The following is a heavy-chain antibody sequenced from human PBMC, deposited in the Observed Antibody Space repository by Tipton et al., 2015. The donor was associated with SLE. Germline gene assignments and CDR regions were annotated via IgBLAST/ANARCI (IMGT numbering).Heavy chain of an antibody. CDR2: ISGSGGST. V-gene: IGHV3-23*01. D-gene: IGHD6-13*01. Sequence: GSLRLSCAASGFSFSTYAMTWVRQAPGKGLDWVSDISGSGGSTYYADSVKGRFIISRDNSNNMVYLHMNSLRAEDTAVYYCAKGDSSSWYSESFPIEFWGQGALVTVSS. CDR1: GFSFSTYA. CDR3: AKGDSSSWYSESFPIEF. J-gene: IGHJ4*02.